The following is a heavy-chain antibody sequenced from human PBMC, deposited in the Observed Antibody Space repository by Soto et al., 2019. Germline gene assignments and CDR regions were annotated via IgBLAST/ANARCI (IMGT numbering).Heavy chain of an antibody. J-gene: IGHJ4*02. D-gene: IGHD3-22*01. CDR1: GYTFTSYG. CDR2: ISADNGNT. V-gene: IGHV1-18*01. Sequence: QVQLVQSGAEVKNPGASVKVSCKASGYTFTSYGISWVRQAPGQGLEWMGWISADNGNTNYAQKLQGRVTMTTDTSTSTAYMELRSLRSDDTAVYYCARDWPYYYDSSGYYYDPQHFDYWGQGTLVTVSS. CDR3: ARDWPYYYDSSGYYYDPQHFDY.